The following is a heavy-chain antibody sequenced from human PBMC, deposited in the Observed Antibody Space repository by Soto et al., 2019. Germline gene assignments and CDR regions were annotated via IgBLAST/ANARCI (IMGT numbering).Heavy chain of an antibody. J-gene: IGHJ4*02. CDR3: ARENILLAASGKRDFDY. CDR1: NVSISTYY. V-gene: IGHV4-4*07. D-gene: IGHD6-13*01. CDR2: MSTSGGS. Sequence: SETLSLTCTVSNVSISTYYWTWIRQPAGKGLEWIGRMSTSGGSNYNPSLKGRVTMSVDTSKNQVSLTLTSVTAADTSVYYCARENILLAASGKRDFDYWGQGTLVTVSS.